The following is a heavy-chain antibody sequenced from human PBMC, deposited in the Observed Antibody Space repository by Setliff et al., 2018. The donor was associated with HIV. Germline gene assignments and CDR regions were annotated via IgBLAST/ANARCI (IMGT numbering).Heavy chain of an antibody. Sequence: SETLSLTCTVSGDSISGYYWSWIRRPPGQGLEWIGYIYSSGTTNYNPSLRSRLTISLDTSEKQFSLKLTSVTAADTAIYYCARGRELMVYAIKTYYYYYRDVWGKGTTVTAP. CDR1: GDSISGYY. CDR2: IYSSGTT. D-gene: IGHD2-8*01. J-gene: IGHJ6*03. CDR3: ARGRELMVYAIKTYYYYYRDV. V-gene: IGHV4-59*01.